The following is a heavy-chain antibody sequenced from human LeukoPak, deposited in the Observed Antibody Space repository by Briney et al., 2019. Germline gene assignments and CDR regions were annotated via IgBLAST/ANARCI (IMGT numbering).Heavy chain of an antibody. CDR3: ARSLGYCTNGVCPRYFDY. CDR2: IYTSGST. Sequence: SETLSLTCTVSGGSISSYYWSWIRQPAGKGLEWIGRIYTSGSTNYNPSLKSRVTMPVDTSKNQFSLKLSSVTAADTAVYYCARSLGYCTNGVCPRYFDYWGQGTLVTVSS. D-gene: IGHD2-8*01. CDR1: GGSISSYY. J-gene: IGHJ4*02. V-gene: IGHV4-4*07.